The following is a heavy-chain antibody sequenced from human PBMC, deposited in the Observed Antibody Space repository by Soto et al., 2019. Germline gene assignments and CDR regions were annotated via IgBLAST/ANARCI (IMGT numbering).Heavy chain of an antibody. J-gene: IGHJ4*02. CDR2: IFFSGNT. V-gene: IGHV4-31*03. D-gene: IGHD4-17*01. CDR1: GGSILNGGHY. Sequence: PSETLSLTCTVSGGSILNGGHYWTWIRQHPGKGLVWIGKIFFSGNTHYNPALKSRLTFSVDTTKNQFSLKLTSVTAADTAICYCARDNYGSMLDFWGPGTLVTVSS. CDR3: ARDNYGSMLDF.